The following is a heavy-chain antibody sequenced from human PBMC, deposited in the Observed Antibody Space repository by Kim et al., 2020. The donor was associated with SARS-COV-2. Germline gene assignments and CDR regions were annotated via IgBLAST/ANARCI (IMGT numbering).Heavy chain of an antibody. J-gene: IGHJ6*02. Sequence: SVKVSCKASGGTFSSYAISWVRQAPGQGLEWMGGIIPIFGTANYAQKFQGRVTITADESTSTAYMELSSLRSEDTAVYYCARGVSGYSYGPPSYYYGMDVWGQGTTVTVSS. CDR1: GGTFSSYA. CDR2: IIPIFGTA. V-gene: IGHV1-69*13. CDR3: ARGVSGYSYGPPSYYYGMDV. D-gene: IGHD5-18*01.